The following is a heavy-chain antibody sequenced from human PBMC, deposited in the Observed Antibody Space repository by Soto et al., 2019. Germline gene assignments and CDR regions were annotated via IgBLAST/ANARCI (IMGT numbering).Heavy chain of an antibody. CDR2: ITPTFGTT. Sequence: SVKVSCKASGATLRSFAIAWVRQTPGHGLEWMGGITPTFGTTSYAQKFQGRLTISADDSTTTAYMDLTSLTSEDTAVYYCATDMSWFDPWGQGTLVPVSS. D-gene: IGHD3-16*01. V-gene: IGHV1-69*13. CDR3: ATDMSWFDP. CDR1: GATLRSFA. J-gene: IGHJ5*02.